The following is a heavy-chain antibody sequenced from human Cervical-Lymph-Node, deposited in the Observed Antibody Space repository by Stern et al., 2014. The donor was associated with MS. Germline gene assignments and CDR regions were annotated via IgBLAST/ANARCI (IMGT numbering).Heavy chain of an antibody. CDR2: ISPLSDAT. CDR3: ARDYPTSSDY. J-gene: IGHJ4*02. Sequence: EVQLVESGGGLVQPGGSLRLSCLASGFNFSKYNMNWFRQAPGKGLEWVSNISPLSDATHYADSVQGRFIVSRDNVNNALHLQMNRLRDDDTAVYYCARDYPTSSDYWGRGALVSVSS. D-gene: IGHD3-16*02. CDR1: GFNFSKYN. V-gene: IGHV3-48*02.